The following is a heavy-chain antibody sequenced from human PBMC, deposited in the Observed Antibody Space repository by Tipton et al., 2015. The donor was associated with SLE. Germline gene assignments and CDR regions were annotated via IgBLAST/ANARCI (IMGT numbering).Heavy chain of an antibody. D-gene: IGHD3-3*01. CDR3: ARVGFWSGYSIDYFDY. CDR1: GGSFSGYY. V-gene: IGHV4-34*01. CDR2: INHSGSI. Sequence: TLSLTCAVYGGSFSGYYWSWIRQPPGKGLEWIGEINHSGSINYNPSLKSRVTISVDTSKNQFSLKLSSVTAADTAVYYCARVGFWSGYSIDYFDYWGQGTLVTVSS. J-gene: IGHJ4*02.